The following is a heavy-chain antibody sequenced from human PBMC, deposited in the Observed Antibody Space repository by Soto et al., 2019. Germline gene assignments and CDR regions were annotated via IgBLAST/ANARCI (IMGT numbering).Heavy chain of an antibody. CDR3: ARALYYYGSGSAPAVYYYGMDV. J-gene: IGHJ6*02. CDR2: INHSGST. CDR1: GGSFSGYY. D-gene: IGHD3-10*01. Sequence: QVQLQQWGAGLLKPSETLSLTCAVYGGSFSGYYWSWIRQPPGKGLEWIGEINHSGSTNYNPSLKSRLTISVDSSKNQFSLQLSSVSAADTAVYYCARALYYYGSGSAPAVYYYGMDVWGQGTTVTVSS. V-gene: IGHV4-34*01.